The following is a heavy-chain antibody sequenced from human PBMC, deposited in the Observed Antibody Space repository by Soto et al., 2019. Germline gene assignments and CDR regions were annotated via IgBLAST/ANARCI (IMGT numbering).Heavy chain of an antibody. D-gene: IGHD7-27*01. CDR3: ASVIGGESEYYLEC. CDR2: IYYSGRT. V-gene: IGHV4-31*03. J-gene: IGHJ4*02. CDR1: GVSISSGGYY. Sequence: SETLSLTCTVSGVSISSGGYYWSWIRQHPGKGLEWIGNIYYSGRTYYNPSLKSRVILSVDTSKNHFPLTLRSVTAADSAMYYCASVIGGESEYYLECWGQGALVT.